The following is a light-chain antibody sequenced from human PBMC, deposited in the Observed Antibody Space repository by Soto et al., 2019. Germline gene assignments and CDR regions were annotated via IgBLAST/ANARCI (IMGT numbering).Light chain of an antibody. V-gene: IGLV2-14*01. Sequence: QSALTQHASVSGSPGQSITISCTGTSRDIGGYNYVSWYQQHPGKAPKLMIYEVSNRPSGVSDRFSGSKSGNSASLTISGLQAEDEADYYCSSYASSSTLYVFGTGTKVTVL. CDR2: EVS. CDR3: SSYASSSTLYV. CDR1: SRDIGGYNY. J-gene: IGLJ1*01.